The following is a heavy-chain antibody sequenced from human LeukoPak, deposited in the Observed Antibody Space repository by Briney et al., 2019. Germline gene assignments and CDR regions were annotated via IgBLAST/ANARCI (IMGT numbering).Heavy chain of an antibody. J-gene: IGHJ4*02. V-gene: IGHV3-43*02. CDR2: ISGDGGST. Sequence: PGGSLRLSCAAPGFTFDDYAMHWVRQAPGKGLEWVSLISGDGGSTYYADSVKGRFTISRDNSKNSLYLQMNSLRTEDTALYYCAKDIDYYDSSGYFDYWGQGTLVTVSS. CDR1: GFTFDDYA. D-gene: IGHD3-22*01. CDR3: AKDIDYYDSSGYFDY.